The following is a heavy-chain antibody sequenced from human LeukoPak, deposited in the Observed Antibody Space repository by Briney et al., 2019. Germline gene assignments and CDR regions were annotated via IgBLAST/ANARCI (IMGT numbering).Heavy chain of an antibody. J-gene: IGHJ4*02. CDR2: ISGSGGIT. CDR3: AKDGYCSSSTCRLFDY. D-gene: IGHD2-2*03. CDR1: GFTFSSYA. Sequence: VGSLRLSRAASGFTFSSYAMTWVRQAPGKGVEWVSVISGSGGITYYADSVKGRFTISRDNSKNTLYLQMNSLRAEDTAVYYCAKDGYCSSSTCRLFDYWGQGTLVTVSS. V-gene: IGHV3-23*01.